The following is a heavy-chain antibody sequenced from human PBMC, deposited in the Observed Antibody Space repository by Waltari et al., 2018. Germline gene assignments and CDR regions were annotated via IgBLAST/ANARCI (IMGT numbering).Heavy chain of an antibody. CDR2: IRSKANRSAT. J-gene: IGHJ3*02. D-gene: IGHD2-15*01. V-gene: IGHV3-73*01. CDR3: TTSLVAVSGAVDI. Sequence: EVQLVESGGGLVQPGGSLKLSCAASGITFSGSAMHWVRQASGQGLEWVGRIRSKANRSATAYAASVKGMFTISRDDSKNTAYLQMNSLKTEDTAVYYCTTSLVAVSGAVDIWGQGTMVTVSS. CDR1: GITFSGSA.